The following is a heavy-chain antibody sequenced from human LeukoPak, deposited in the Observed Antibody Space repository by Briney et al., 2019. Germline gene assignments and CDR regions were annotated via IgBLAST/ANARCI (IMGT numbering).Heavy chain of an antibody. CDR3: AKDRRRDDVLTGSFSD. D-gene: IGHD3-9*01. CDR2: ISSSSSYI. CDR1: GFTFNTYN. J-gene: IGHJ4*02. V-gene: IGHV3-21*01. Sequence: GGSLRLSCAASGFTFNTYNMNWVRQAPGKGLEWVSSISSSSSYIYYADSVKGRFTISRDNAKNSLYLQMNSLRAEDTAVYNCAKDRRRDDVLTGSFSDWGQGTLVTVSS.